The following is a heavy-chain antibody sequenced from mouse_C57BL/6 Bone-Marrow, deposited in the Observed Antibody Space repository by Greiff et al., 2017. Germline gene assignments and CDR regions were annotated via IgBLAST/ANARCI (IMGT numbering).Heavy chain of an antibody. CDR1: GFTFTDYY. D-gene: IGHD1-1*01. CDR2: IRNKANGYTT. V-gene: IGHV7-3*01. J-gene: IGHJ2*01. CDR3: ARLLLYFDY. Sequence: EVQLVESGGGLVQPGGSLSLSCAASGFTFTDYYMSWVRQPPGKALEWLGFIRNKANGYTTEYSASVKGRFTISRDNSQSILYLQMNALRAEDSATYYCARLLLYFDYWGKGTTLTVSS.